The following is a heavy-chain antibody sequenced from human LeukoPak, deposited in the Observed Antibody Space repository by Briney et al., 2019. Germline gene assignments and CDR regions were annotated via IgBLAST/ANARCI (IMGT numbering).Heavy chain of an antibody. V-gene: IGHV3-21*06. CDR1: GFSLSSYS. CDR3: ARVSDERGWRPIDY. CDR2: ISSNNLT. D-gene: IGHD6-19*01. J-gene: IGHJ4*02. Sequence: GGSLRLSCATSGFSLSSYSMNWVRQAPGKGLEWISSISSNNLTYDADSVKGRFTISRNNAKSSLYLQMNSLRAEDTAVYYCARVSDERGWRPIDYWGQGTLVTVSS.